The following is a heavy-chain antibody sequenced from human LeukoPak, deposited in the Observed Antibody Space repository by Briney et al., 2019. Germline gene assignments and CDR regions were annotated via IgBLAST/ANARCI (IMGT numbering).Heavy chain of an antibody. CDR1: GGTFISYA. CDR3: ARSERSLEWLLYGGYYYHYMDV. V-gene: IGHV1-69*13. CDR2: IIPIFGTA. D-gene: IGHD3-3*01. J-gene: IGHJ6*03. Sequence: SVKVSCKASGGTFISYAISWVRQAPGRGLEWMGGIIPIFGTANYAQKFQGRVTITADESTSTAYMELSSLRSEDTAVYYCARSERSLEWLLYGGYYYHYMDVWGKGTTVTVSS.